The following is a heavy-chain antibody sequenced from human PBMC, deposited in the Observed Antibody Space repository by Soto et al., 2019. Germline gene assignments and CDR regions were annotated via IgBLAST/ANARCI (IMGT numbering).Heavy chain of an antibody. Sequence: AEGSLRLSCAASGFTFSSYAMSWVRQTPGQGLEWVSVISGSGGSTKYADSVTGRLTISRDNSKNTLFLQMNSLRVDDTALYYCTKLTNWYGGGFDPWGEGTSETVSS. V-gene: IGHV3-23*01. CDR3: TKLTNWYGGGFDP. CDR2: ISGSGGST. D-gene: IGHD1-1*01. CDR1: GFTFSSYA. J-gene: IGHJ5*02.